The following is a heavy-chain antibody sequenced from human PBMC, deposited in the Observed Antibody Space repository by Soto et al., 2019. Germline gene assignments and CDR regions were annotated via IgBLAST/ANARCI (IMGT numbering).Heavy chain of an antibody. CDR1: GYTFTSDY. V-gene: IGHV1-46*01. CDR2: INPDGGRT. Sequence: QVQLVQSGAEVKKPGASVKASCTASGYTFTSDYMHWVRQAPGQGPEWMGIINPDGGRTSYAPKFQGRVTMTRDMSTSTQSMELSSLRSDDTAVYYCARENVPHGGSSNVADYWGQGTQVIVSS. J-gene: IGHJ4*02. CDR3: ARENVPHGGSSNVADY. D-gene: IGHD2-15*01.